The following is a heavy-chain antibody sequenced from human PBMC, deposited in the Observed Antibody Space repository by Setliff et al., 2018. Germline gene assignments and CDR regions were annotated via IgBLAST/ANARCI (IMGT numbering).Heavy chain of an antibody. J-gene: IGHJ5*01. D-gene: IGHD4-4*01. CDR3: TTGPRDSRNYMTWLDS. Sequence: GESLRLSCSVSGITFKNAWMTWVRQAPGKGPEWVGRIKSSREGATSDYGAPAKGRFTISRDDSKNMIYLQMNNLKSDDTGFYYCTTGPRDSRNYMTWLDSWGQGTLVTVSS. CDR1: GITFKNAW. V-gene: IGHV3-15*01. CDR2: IKSSREGATS.